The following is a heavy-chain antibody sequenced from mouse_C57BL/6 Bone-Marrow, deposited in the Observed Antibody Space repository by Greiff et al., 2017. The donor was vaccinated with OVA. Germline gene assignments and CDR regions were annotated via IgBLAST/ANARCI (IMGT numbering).Heavy chain of an antibody. CDR3: ARTGPYFDY. J-gene: IGHJ2*01. V-gene: IGHV5-4*01. CDR2: ISDGGSYT. D-gene: IGHD4-1*01. CDR1: GFTFSSYA. Sequence: DVQLQESGGGLVKPGGSLKLSCAASGFTFSSYAMSWVRQTPEKRLAWVATISDGGSYTYYPDNVKGRFTISRDNAKNNLYLQMSHLKSEDTAMYYCARTGPYFDYWGQGTTLTVSS.